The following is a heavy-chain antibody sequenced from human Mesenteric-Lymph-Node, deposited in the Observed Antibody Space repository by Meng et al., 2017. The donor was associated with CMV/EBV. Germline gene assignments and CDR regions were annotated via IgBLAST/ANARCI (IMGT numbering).Heavy chain of an antibody. V-gene: IGHV3-23*01. CDR3: AKDSYQLLFYFDY. CDR1: GFTFSSYA. D-gene: IGHD2-2*01. J-gene: IGHJ4*02. CDR2: ISGSGGST. Sequence: GESLKISCAASGFTFSSYAMSWVRQAPGKGLEWVSAISGSGGSTYYADSVKGRFTISRDNSKNTLYLQMNSLRAEDTAVYYCAKDSYQLLFYFDYWGQGTLVTVSS.